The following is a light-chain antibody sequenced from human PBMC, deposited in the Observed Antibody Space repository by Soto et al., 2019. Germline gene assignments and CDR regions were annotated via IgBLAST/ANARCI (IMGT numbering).Light chain of an antibody. CDR3: QQRNSWPTIT. CDR1: QSVRTY. V-gene: IGKV3-11*01. J-gene: IGKJ5*01. Sequence: EILLTQSPVTLSLSPGERATLSCGASQSVRTYLAWYQVKPGQAPRLLIYDASSRASGVPARFSGSGSGTDFTLTISSLETEDFALYYCQQRNSWPTITFGQGTRLEIK. CDR2: DAS.